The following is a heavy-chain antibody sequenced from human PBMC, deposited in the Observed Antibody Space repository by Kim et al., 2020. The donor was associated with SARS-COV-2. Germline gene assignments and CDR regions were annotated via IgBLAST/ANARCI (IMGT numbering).Heavy chain of an antibody. J-gene: IGHJ5*02. D-gene: IGHD2-15*01. V-gene: IGHV3-23*01. CDR1: GFTFSSYA. Sequence: GGSLRLSCAASGFTFSSYAMSWVRQAPGKGLEWVSAISGSGGSTYYADSVKGRFTISRDNSKNTLYLQMNSLRAEDTAVYYCAKGAYCSGGSCYTGGWFDPWGQGTLVTVSS. CDR3: AKGAYCSGGSCYTGGWFDP. CDR2: ISGSGGST.